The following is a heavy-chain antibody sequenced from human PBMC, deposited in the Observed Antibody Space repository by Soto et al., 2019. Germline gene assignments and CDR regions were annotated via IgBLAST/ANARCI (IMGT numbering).Heavy chain of an antibody. J-gene: IGHJ4*02. CDR3: ARDSPGFGDYVLFDY. D-gene: IGHD4-17*01. CDR2: TYYRSKWYN. CDR1: GESVSSNSAA. Sequence: SQTLSITCAISGESVSSNSAAWNWTSQSASRGLEWLGRTYYRSKWYNDYAVSVKRRITINPDTSKNKFSLQLNSVTPVDPAVYYFARDSPGFGDYVLFDYWGQGTLVTVSS. V-gene: IGHV6-1*01.